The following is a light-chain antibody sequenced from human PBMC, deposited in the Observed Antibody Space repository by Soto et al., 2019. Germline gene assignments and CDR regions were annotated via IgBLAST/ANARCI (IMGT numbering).Light chain of an antibody. V-gene: IGKV1-5*01. J-gene: IGKJ1*01. Sequence: DIQVTQSPSSLSASVGDRVTITCRTNQSISFWLNWYQQKPGKAPKILIYAGSTLQSGVPSRFSGIGSGTEFTLTISGLQPDDSAAYYCQQYERYSTFGQGTKVDIK. CDR2: AGS. CDR3: QQYERYST. CDR1: QSISFW.